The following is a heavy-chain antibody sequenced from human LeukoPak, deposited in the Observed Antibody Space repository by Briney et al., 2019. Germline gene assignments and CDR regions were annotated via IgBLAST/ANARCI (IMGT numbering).Heavy chain of an antibody. CDR3: ARGLAYCGGDCYFYYFDY. Sequence: ASVKVSCKASGGTFSSYAISWVRQAPGQGLEWMGGIIPIFGTANYAQKFQGRVTITADESTGTAYMELSSLRSEDTAVYYCARGLAYCGGDCYFYYFDYWGQGTLVTVSS. J-gene: IGHJ4*02. D-gene: IGHD2-21*02. CDR2: IIPIFGTA. V-gene: IGHV1-69*13. CDR1: GGTFSSYA.